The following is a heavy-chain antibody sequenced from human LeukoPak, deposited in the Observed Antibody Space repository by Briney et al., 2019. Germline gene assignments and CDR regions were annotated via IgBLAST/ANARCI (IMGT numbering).Heavy chain of an antibody. CDR2: INPNGGST. Sequence: ASVKVSCKASGYTFTNYYMHWVRQAPGQGLEWMGIINPNGGSTTYAQKFQGRVTMTRDMSTSTVYMELSSLRYEDTAIYYCAREGLRSIAARRGTRDYMDVWGKGTTVIVSS. CDR1: GYTFTNYY. D-gene: IGHD6-6*01. V-gene: IGHV1-46*01. CDR3: AREGLRSIAARRGTRDYMDV. J-gene: IGHJ6*03.